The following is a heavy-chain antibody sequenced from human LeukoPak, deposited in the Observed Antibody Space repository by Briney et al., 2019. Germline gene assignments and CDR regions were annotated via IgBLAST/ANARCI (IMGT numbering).Heavy chain of an antibody. CDR1: GFTFSSYS. CDR2: ISSSSSYI. J-gene: IGHJ4*02. D-gene: IGHD3-10*01. V-gene: IGHV3-21*01. CDR3: ARPTCPGSGALTN. Sequence: GGSLRLSCAASGFTFSSYSMNWVRQAPGKGLEWVSSISSSSSYIYYADSVKGRFTISRDNAKNSLYLQMNSLRAEDTAVYYCARPTCPGSGALTNWGQGALVTVSS.